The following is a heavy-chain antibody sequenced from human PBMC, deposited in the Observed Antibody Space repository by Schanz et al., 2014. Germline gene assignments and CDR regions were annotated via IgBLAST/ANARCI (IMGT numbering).Heavy chain of an antibody. Sequence: QVQLVESGGSVVQPGRSLRLSCTGSGFSFSDYGMHWVRQAPGRGLEWVAVISYHGSEKYYADSVKGRFTISRDNSKNTLYLQMNSLRTEDTAVYFCAKSYDPSGYSGFDYWGQGTLVTVSS. CDR1: GFSFSDYG. D-gene: IGHD3-22*01. CDR2: ISYHGSEK. CDR3: AKSYDPSGYSGFDY. V-gene: IGHV3-30*18. J-gene: IGHJ4*02.